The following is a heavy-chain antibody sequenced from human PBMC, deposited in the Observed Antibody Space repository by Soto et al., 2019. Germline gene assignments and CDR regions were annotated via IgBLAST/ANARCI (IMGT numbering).Heavy chain of an antibody. Sequence: SETLSLTCTVSGGSISSYYWSWIRQPPGKGLEWIGYIYYSGSTNYNPSLKSRVTISVDTSKNQFSLRLSSVTAADTAVYYCARGDCSGGSCSFDYWGQGTLVTVSS. V-gene: IGHV4-59*01. CDR2: IYYSGST. CDR3: ARGDCSGGSCSFDY. D-gene: IGHD2-15*01. J-gene: IGHJ4*02. CDR1: GGSISSYY.